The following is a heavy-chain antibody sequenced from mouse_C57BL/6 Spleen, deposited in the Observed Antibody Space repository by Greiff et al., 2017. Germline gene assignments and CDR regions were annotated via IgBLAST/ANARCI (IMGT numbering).Heavy chain of an antibody. J-gene: IGHJ3*01. CDR3: VRGGSSAWFAY. Sequence: EVQGVESGGGLVKPGGSLKLSCAASGFTFSDYGLHWVRQAPEKGLEWVAYISSGSSTIHYADTVKGRFTISRDNAKSTLFLQMSSLRSVDTAICYCVRGGSSAWFAYWGQGTLVTVSA. V-gene: IGHV5-17*01. D-gene: IGHD3-1*01. CDR1: GFTFSDYG. CDR2: ISSGSSTI.